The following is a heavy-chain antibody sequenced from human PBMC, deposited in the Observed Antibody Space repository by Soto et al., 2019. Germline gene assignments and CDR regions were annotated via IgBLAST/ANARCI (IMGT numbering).Heavy chain of an antibody. CDR3: ATVESGALNS. D-gene: IGHD3-3*01. Sequence: GGSLRLSCAASGFTFSSYGLTWVRQAPGKGLEWVSSMTVVGDSTLYADSAKGRFTISRDSSKTTLYLQMNSLRAEDTAVYYCATVESGALNSWGQGTLVTVSS. J-gene: IGHJ4*02. CDR1: GFTFSSYG. CDR2: MTVVGDST. V-gene: IGHV3-23*01.